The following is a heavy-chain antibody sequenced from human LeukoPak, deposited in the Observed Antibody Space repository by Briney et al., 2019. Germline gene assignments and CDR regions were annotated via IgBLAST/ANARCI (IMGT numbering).Heavy chain of an antibody. CDR1: GYTFTSYA. V-gene: IGHV1-3*01. D-gene: IGHD3-22*01. CDR2: INAGNGNT. J-gene: IGHJ4*02. CDR3: ARDKGYYDSSGYLALDY. Sequence: GASVRVSCKASGYTFTSYAMHWVRQAPGQRLEWMGWINAGNGNTKYSQKFQGRVTITRDTSANTAYMELSSLRSEDTAVYYCARDKGYYDSSGYLALDYWGQGTLVTVSS.